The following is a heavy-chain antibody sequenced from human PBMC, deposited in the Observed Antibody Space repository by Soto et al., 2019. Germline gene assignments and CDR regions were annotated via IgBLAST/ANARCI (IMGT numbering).Heavy chain of an antibody. CDR3: ARKSHMTSYYGMDV. CDR2: IIPISGAP. V-gene: IGHV1-69*01. D-gene: IGHD2-21*02. J-gene: IGHJ6*02. Sequence: QVQLVQSGAEVKKPGSSVRVSCKASGGTFSSYAISWVRQAPGQGLEWMGGIIPISGAPNYAQKFQGRVTITADESTRTAYMELSSLRSEDTALYYCARKSHMTSYYGMDVWGHGTTVTVSS. CDR1: GGTFSSYA.